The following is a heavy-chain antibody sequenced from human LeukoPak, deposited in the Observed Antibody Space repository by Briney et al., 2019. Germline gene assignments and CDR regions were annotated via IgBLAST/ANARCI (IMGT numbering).Heavy chain of an antibody. V-gene: IGHV1-18*01. CDR2: ISAYNGNT. CDR1: GYTFTSYG. Sequence: ASVKVSCKASGYTFTSYGISWVRQAPGQGLEWMGWISAYNGNTNYAQKLQGRVTMTTDTSTSTAYMELSSLRSDDTAVYYCARDWSCSSTSCYVDQSFDYWGQGTLVTVSS. CDR3: ARDWSCSSTSCYVDQSFDY. D-gene: IGHD2-2*01. J-gene: IGHJ4*02.